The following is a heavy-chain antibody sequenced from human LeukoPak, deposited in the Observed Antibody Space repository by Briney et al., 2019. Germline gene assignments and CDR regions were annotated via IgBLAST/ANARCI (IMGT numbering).Heavy chain of an antibody. D-gene: IGHD1-26*01. Sequence: ASVKVSCTVSGDNFSRYVISWVRQAPGQGPEWMGGIIAAFDKANYAQKFRGRVTISADKSTSTAHLEVDSLTSGDTAIYYCARDSQRGAQRGFQYWGQGTLVTVSS. J-gene: IGHJ1*01. V-gene: IGHV1-69*06. CDR2: IIAAFDKA. CDR1: GDNFSRYV. CDR3: ARDSQRGAQRGFQY.